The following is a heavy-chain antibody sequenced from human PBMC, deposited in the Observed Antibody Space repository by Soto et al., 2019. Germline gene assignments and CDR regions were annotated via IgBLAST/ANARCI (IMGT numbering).Heavy chain of an antibody. CDR3: AKNRGSGSYTNWNFDV. CDR2: IHDGGDYT. J-gene: IGHJ2*01. Sequence: EVQVLESGGGLVQAGGSLRLSCAASGFTFSNYAMSWVRQAPGKGLEWVSTIHDGGDYTHYTDSVKGRFTISRDNSRNTLFLQMNSLRAEDTAVYYCAKNRGSGSYTNWNFDVWGRGTLVTVSS. V-gene: IGHV3-23*01. D-gene: IGHD1-26*01. CDR1: GFTFSNYA.